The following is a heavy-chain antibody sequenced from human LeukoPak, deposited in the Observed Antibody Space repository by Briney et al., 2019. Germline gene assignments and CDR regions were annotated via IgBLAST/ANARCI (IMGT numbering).Heavy chain of an antibody. CDR3: AKTSTYYYDAFDI. J-gene: IGHJ3*02. CDR2: ISGSGGST. D-gene: IGHD3-10*01. Sequence: PGGSLRLSCAASGFTFSSYAMSWVRQAPGKGLEWVSSISGSGGSTYYADSVKGRFTISRDNSKNTLYLQMNSLRAEDTDVYYCAKTSTYYYDAFDIWGQGTMVTVSS. CDR1: GFTFSSYA. V-gene: IGHV3-23*01.